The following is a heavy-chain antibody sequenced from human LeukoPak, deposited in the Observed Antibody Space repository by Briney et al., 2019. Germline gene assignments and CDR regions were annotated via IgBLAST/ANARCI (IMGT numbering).Heavy chain of an antibody. V-gene: IGHV1-18*01. Sequence: ASVKVSCKASGYTFTSYGISWVRQAPGQGLEWMGWISACNGNTNYAQKLQGRVTMTTDTSTSTAYMELRSLRSDDTAVYYCARGGDYYDSSGYYKYYFDYWGQGTLVTVSS. CDR3: ARGGDYYDSSGYYKYYFDY. J-gene: IGHJ4*02. D-gene: IGHD3-22*01. CDR2: ISACNGNT. CDR1: GYTFTSYG.